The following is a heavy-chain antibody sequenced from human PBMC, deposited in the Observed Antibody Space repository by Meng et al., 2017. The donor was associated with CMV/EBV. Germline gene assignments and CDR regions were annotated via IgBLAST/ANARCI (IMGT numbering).Heavy chain of an antibody. CDR3: ANRWFSYDSSGYPLPYYYYGMDV. CDR1: GFTFSSYS. V-gene: IGHV3-21*01. CDR2: ISSSSSYI. D-gene: IGHD3-22*01. Sequence: GGSLRLSCAASGFTFSSYSMNWVRQAPGKGLEWVSSISSSSSYIYYADSVKGRFTISRDNAKNTLYLQMNSLRAEDTAVYYCANRWFSYDSSGYPLPYYYYGMDVWGQGTTVTVSS. J-gene: IGHJ6*02.